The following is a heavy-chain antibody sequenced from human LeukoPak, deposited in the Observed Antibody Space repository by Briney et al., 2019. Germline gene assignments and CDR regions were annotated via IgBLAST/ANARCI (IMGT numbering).Heavy chain of an antibody. V-gene: IGHV3-30*02. J-gene: IGHJ4*02. Sequence: PGGSLRLSCAASGFTFSSYGMHWVRQAPGKGLEWVAFIRYDGSNKYYADSVKGRFTISRDNSKNTLYLQMNSLRAEDTAVYYCAKDLGIVVVPAASGGLDYWGQGTLVTVSS. D-gene: IGHD2-2*01. CDR2: IRYDGSNK. CDR1: GFTFSSYG. CDR3: AKDLGIVVVPAASGGLDY.